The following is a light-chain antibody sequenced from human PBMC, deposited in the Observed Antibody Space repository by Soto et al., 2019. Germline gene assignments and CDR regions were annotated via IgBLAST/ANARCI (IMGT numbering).Light chain of an antibody. CDR3: ISYTISTTRV. CDR2: DVS. Sequence: QSALTQPASVSGSPGQSITISCTGTSSDVGGYNYVSWYQQHRDKAPKLMIYDVSKRPSGVSNRFSGSKSGNTASLTISGLQAGDEADYYCISYTISTTRVFGGGTKLTVL. V-gene: IGLV2-14*01. J-gene: IGLJ3*02. CDR1: SSDVGGYNY.